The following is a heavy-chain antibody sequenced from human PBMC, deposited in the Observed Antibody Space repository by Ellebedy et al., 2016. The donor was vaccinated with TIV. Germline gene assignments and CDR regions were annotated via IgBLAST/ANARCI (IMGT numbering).Heavy chain of an antibody. V-gene: IGHV1-69*13. D-gene: IGHD4/OR15-4a*01. CDR1: GGIFSTYA. CDR3: ARLTRISEGGWFDP. J-gene: IGHJ5*02. Sequence: SVKVSXXASGGIFSTYAISWVRQAPGHGLEWLGRIIPIFRTANYGQKYQGRITITADESTSTAYMELSSLRSEDTAVYYCARLTRISEGGWFDPWGQGTLVTVSS. CDR2: IIPIFRTA.